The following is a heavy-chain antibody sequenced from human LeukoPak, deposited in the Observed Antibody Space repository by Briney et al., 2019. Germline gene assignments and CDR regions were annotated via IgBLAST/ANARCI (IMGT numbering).Heavy chain of an antibody. Sequence: GASVKVSCKASGYTFTSYGISWVRQAPGQGLEWVGWINPNSGGTNYAQKFQGRVTMTRDTSISTAYMELSRLRSDDTAVYYCASSITYCGGDCYSDYYYMDVWGKGTTVTVSS. CDR1: GYTFTSYG. CDR2: INPNSGGT. J-gene: IGHJ6*03. D-gene: IGHD2-21*02. CDR3: ASSITYCGGDCYSDYYYMDV. V-gene: IGHV1-2*02.